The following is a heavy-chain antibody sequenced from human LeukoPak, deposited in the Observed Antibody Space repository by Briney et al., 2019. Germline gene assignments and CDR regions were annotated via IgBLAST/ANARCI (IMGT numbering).Heavy chain of an antibody. CDR1: GFTFSTYS. CDR2: INSRSNTI. CDR3: ARDRGDYGDYDY. J-gene: IGHJ4*02. V-gene: IGHV3-48*02. Sequence: PGGSLRLSCAASGFTFSTYSMNWVRQAPGKGLHWVSYINSRSNTIYYADSVKGRFTISRDNAKNSLYLQMNSLRDEDTAVYYCARDRGDYGDYDYWGQGTVVTVSS. D-gene: IGHD4-17*01.